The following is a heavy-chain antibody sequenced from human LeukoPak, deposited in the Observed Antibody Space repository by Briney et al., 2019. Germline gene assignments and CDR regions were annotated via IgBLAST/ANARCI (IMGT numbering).Heavy chain of an antibody. CDR2: IYYSGST. V-gene: IGHV4-59*12. Sequence: KSSETLSLTCTVSGGSISSYYWSWIRQPPGKGLEWIGYIYYSGSTNYNPSLKSRVTISVDTSKNQFSLKLSSVTAADTAVYYCARDPTHEVVNKVSYYYYMDVWGKGTTVTVSS. CDR1: GGSISSYY. D-gene: IGHD3-22*01. CDR3: ARDPTHEVVNKVSYYYYMDV. J-gene: IGHJ6*03.